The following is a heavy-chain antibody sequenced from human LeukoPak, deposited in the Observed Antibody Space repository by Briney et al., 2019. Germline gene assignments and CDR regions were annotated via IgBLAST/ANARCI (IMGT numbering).Heavy chain of an antibody. CDR1: GGSISSYY. J-gene: IGHJ4*02. CDR2: IYYSGST. V-gene: IGHV4-59*01. Sequence: SETLSLTCTVSGGSISSYYWSWIRQPPGKGLEWIGYIYYSGSTNYNASLTNRVTISVDTSKNQFSLKLSSVTAADTAVYYCTRRCKDAYTLYCFDYWGQGTLVTVSS. CDR3: TRRCKDAYTLYCFDY. D-gene: IGHD5-24*01.